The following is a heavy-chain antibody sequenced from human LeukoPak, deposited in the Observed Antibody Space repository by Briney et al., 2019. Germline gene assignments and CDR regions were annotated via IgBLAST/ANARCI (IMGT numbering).Heavy chain of an antibody. CDR1: GFTFSSYW. D-gene: IGHD5-18*01. J-gene: IGHJ3*02. Sequence: GGSLRLSCAASGFTFSSYWMSWVRQAPGKGLEWVANIKQDGSEKYYVDSVKGRFTFSRDNAKNSLYLQMNSLRAEDTAVYYCAREGVQLWDDAFDIWGQGTMVTVSS. CDR3: AREGVQLWDDAFDI. CDR2: IKQDGSEK. V-gene: IGHV3-7*03.